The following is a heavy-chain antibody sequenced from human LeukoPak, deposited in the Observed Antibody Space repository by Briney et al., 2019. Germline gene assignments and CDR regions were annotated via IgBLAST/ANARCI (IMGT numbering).Heavy chain of an antibody. CDR1: GDSVSSNNAA. D-gene: IGHD1-26*01. CDR2: TYYRSKWYN. Sequence: SQTLSLTCAISGDSVSSNNAAWNWIRQSPSRGLEWLGRTYYRSKWYNDYAASVKSRISINPDTSKNQFSLQLNSVTPEDTAVYYCARAVLSGSYRLDYWGQGTLVTVSS. CDR3: ARAVLSGSYRLDY. V-gene: IGHV6-1*01. J-gene: IGHJ4*02.